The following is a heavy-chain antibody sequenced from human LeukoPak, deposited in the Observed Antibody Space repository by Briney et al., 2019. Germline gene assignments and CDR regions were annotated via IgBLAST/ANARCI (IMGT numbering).Heavy chain of an antibody. Sequence: GRSLRLSCAASGFSFSSYAMHWVRQAPGKGLEWVAVISYDGSNKYYADSVKGRFTISRDNSKNSLYLQMNSLRAEDTAVYYCARGLCGGDCYDYWGQGNLVTVSS. CDR2: ISYDGSNK. V-gene: IGHV3-30*03. CDR3: ARGLCGGDCYDY. CDR1: GFSFSSYA. D-gene: IGHD2-21*01. J-gene: IGHJ4*02.